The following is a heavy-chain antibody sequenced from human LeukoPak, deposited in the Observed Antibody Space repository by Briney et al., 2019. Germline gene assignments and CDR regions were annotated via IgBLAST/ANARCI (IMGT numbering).Heavy chain of an antibody. D-gene: IGHD3-9*01. J-gene: IGHJ4*02. CDR2: ISGRGDST. Sequence: GRSLRLSCAASGFTFSSYAMTWVRQAPGKGLEWVSAISGRGDSTYYADSVKGRFTISRDNSKNTLYLQMNSLRAEDTAVYSCAKDRGILTGYYDYWGQGTLVTVSS. V-gene: IGHV3-23*01. CDR1: GFTFSSYA. CDR3: AKDRGILTGYYDY.